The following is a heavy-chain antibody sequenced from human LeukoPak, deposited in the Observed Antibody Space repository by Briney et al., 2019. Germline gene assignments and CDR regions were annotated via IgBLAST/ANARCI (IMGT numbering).Heavy chain of an antibody. Sequence: GGSLRLSCAASGFTFSSYWMSWVRQAPGKGLEWVANIKQDGSEKYYVDSVKGRFTISRDNAKNSLYLQMNSLRAEDTAVYCCARVELNYDILTGPFDYWGQGTLVTVSS. V-gene: IGHV3-7*01. CDR3: ARVELNYDILTGPFDY. CDR2: IKQDGSEK. CDR1: GFTFSSYW. J-gene: IGHJ4*02. D-gene: IGHD3-9*01.